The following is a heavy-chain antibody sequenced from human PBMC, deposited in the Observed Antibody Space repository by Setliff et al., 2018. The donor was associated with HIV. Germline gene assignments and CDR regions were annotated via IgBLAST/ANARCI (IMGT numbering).Heavy chain of an antibody. D-gene: IGHD3-16*01. J-gene: IGHJ3*02. V-gene: IGHV1-69*10. Sequence: SVKVSCKASGGTFSSKAISWVRQAPGQGLEWMGGIIPIVDISHFAQKFQGRVTITADKSTNTAYMELSSLAYGDTAMYYCARSARDYDYLWGSDAFDIWGQGTMVTVTS. CDR2: IIPIVDIS. CDR3: ARSARDYDYLWGSDAFDI. CDR1: GGTFSSKA.